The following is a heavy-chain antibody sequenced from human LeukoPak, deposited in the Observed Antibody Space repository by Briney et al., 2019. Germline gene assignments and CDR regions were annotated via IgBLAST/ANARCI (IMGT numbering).Heavy chain of an antibody. J-gene: IGHJ5*02. Sequence: ASVKVSFRASGYTFTTYGLNWVRQAPGLGLEWMGWISAYNGNTKDAEKFQDRVTMTTDTSTSTAYMELRNLRSDDTAVYYCARDTIAARPGWFDPWGQGTLVTVSS. D-gene: IGHD6-6*01. CDR3: ARDTIAARPGWFDP. CDR2: ISAYNGNT. V-gene: IGHV1-18*01. CDR1: GYTFTTYG.